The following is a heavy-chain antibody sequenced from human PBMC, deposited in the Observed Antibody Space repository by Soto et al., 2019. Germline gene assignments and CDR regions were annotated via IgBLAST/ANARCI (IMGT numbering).Heavy chain of an antibody. CDR1: GFTFSSYG. D-gene: IGHD3-10*01. J-gene: IGHJ5*02. CDR3: AKDPHYYGSGRNGWFDP. CDR2: ISYDGSNK. Sequence: QVQLVESGGGVVQPGRSLRLSCAASGFTFSSYGMHWVRQAPGKGLEWVAVISYDGSNKYYADSVKGRFTISRDNSKNTLYLQMNSLRAEDTAVYYCAKDPHYYGSGRNGWFDPWGQGTLVTVSS. V-gene: IGHV3-30*18.